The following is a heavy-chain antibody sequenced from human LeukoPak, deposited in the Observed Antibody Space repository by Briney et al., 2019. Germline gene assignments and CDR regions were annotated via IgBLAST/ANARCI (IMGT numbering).Heavy chain of an antibody. CDR1: GNTFIGYY. V-gene: IGHV1-2*02. J-gene: IGHJ4*02. CDR3: ARYRIVVVNPDTYSFDY. CDR2: INPNSGGT. D-gene: IGHD3-22*01. Sequence: ASVKASCKASGNTFIGYYMHWVRQAPGQGLEWMGWINPNSGGTNYAKKFQGRVTMTRDTAISTAYMELSRLRSDDTAVYYCARYRIVVVNPDTYSFDYWGQGTLVTVSS.